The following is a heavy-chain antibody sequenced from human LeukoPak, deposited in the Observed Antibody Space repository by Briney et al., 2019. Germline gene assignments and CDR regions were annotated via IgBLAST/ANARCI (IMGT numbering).Heavy chain of an antibody. CDR2: ISSSGSTI. CDR3: AELGITMIGGV. Sequence: PGGSLRLSCAASGFTFSSYIMNWVRQAPGKWLEWVSYISSSGSTIYYADSVKGRFTISRDNAKNSLYLQMNSLRAEDTAVYYCAELGITMIGGVWGKGTTVTISS. CDR1: GFTFSSYI. V-gene: IGHV3-48*04. D-gene: IGHD3-10*02. J-gene: IGHJ6*04.